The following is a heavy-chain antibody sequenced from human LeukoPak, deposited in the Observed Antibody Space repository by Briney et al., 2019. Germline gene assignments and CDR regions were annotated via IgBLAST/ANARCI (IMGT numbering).Heavy chain of an antibody. D-gene: IGHD3-10*01. CDR2: IYHSGST. J-gene: IGHJ3*02. CDR3: ASSPYYYGSGSYFFDI. V-gene: IGHV4-30-2*01. CDR1: GGSISSGGYS. Sequence: SETLSLTCAVSGGSISSGGYSWSWIRQPPGKGLEWIGYIYHSGSTYYNPSLKSRVTISVDRSKNQFSLKLSSVTAAGTAVYYCASSPYYYGSGSYFFDIWGQGTMVTVSS.